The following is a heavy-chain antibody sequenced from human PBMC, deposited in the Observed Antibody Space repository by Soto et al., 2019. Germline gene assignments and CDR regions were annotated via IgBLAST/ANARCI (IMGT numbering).Heavy chain of an antibody. Sequence: QITLKESGPTLVKPTQTLTLTCTFSGFSLSTSAEGVGWIRQPPGKALEWLALIYWDGDERYSPSLKSRLTITNDTSKNQGVLTMTNMDPADTATYSCAHGSCTSADCYPNPYLDYWGQGILVTVSS. CDR2: IYWDGDE. CDR3: AHGSCTSADCYPNPYLDY. J-gene: IGHJ4*02. CDR1: GFSLSTSAEG. V-gene: IGHV2-5*02. D-gene: IGHD2-2*01.